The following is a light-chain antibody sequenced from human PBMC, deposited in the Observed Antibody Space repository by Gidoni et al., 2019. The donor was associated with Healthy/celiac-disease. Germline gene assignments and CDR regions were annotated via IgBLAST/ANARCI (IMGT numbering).Light chain of an antibody. Sequence: QSVLTQPPSASGTPGQRVTISCSGSSSNIGSNTVNWYQPLPGTAPKLLIYIKNQRPSGVPDRFSGSKSGTSASLAISGLQSEDEADYYCAAWDDSLNGWVFGGGTKLTVL. CDR1: SSNIGSNT. V-gene: IGLV1-44*01. J-gene: IGLJ3*02. CDR3: AAWDDSLNGWV. CDR2: IKN.